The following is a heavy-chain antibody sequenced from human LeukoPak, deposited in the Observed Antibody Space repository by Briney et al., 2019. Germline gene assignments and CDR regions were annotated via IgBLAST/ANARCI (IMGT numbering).Heavy chain of an antibody. CDR1: GGSFSGYY. CDR2: INHSGST. J-gene: IGHJ4*02. D-gene: IGHD3-22*01. Sequence: SETLSLTCAVYGGSFSGYYWSWIRQPPGKGLEWIGEINHSGSTNYNPSPKRRVTISVDTYKDQSSLKLSSVTAADTAVYYCAKESDTRGHYDSSGYYYVWGQGTLVNVSS. V-gene: IGHV4-34*01. CDR3: AKESDTRGHYDSSGYYYV.